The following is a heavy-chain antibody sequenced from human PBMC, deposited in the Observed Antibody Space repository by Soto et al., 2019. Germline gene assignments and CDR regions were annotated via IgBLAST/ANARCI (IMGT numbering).Heavy chain of an antibody. D-gene: IGHD6-13*01. CDR2: ISGSDGST. J-gene: IGHJ4*02. V-gene: IGHV3-23*01. CDR3: ARRSSSWYFDY. Sequence: EVQLLESGGGLVQPGGSLRLSCAASGCTFSSYAMNWVRQAPGKGLEWVSVISGSDGSTYYADSVKGRFTISRDNSKNTLNLQMNSLRAEDTAVYYFARRSSSWYFDYWGQGTLVTVSS. CDR1: GCTFSSYA.